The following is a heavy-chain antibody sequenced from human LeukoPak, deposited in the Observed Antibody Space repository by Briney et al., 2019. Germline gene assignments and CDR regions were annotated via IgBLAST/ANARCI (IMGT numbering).Heavy chain of an antibody. V-gene: IGHV3-48*01. J-gene: IGHJ6*02. D-gene: IGHD5-18*01. CDR1: GFTFSSYS. Sequence: GGSLRLSCAASGFTFSSYSMNWVRQAPGKGLEWVSYVSSSSSTIYYADSVKGRFTISRDNAKNSLYLQMNSLRAEDTAVYYCARFSYGYYYYYGMDVWGQGTTVTVSS. CDR3: ARFSYGYYYYYGMDV. CDR2: VSSSSSTI.